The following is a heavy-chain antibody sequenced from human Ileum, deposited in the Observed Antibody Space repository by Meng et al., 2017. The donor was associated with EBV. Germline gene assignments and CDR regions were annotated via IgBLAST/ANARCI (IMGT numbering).Heavy chain of an antibody. CDR1: GWSFSHYY. D-gene: IGHD4-17*01. V-gene: IGHV4-34*01. Sequence: VQVQQVGAGLLKPSETLALTCGVYGWSFSHYYWSWIRQSTGKGLEWIGEIHPSGITNYNPSLNSRVTISVDTSKNQFSLKLTSVTAADTAMYYCTRGLDYAKQGYWGQGTLVTVSS. J-gene: IGHJ4*02. CDR2: IHPSGIT. CDR3: TRGLDYAKQGY.